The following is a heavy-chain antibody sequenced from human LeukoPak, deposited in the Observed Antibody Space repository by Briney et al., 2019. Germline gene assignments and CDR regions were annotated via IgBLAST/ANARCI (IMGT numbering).Heavy chain of an antibody. J-gene: IGHJ6*03. CDR1: GGSISSGSYY. CDR3: ARGAVLRYFDRHYYYYYYMDV. Sequence: PSQTLSLTCTVSGGSISSGSYYWSWIRQPAGKGLEWIGRIYTSGSTNYNPSLKSRVTISVDTSKNQFSLKLSSVTAADTAVYYCARGAVLRYFDRHYYYYYYMDVWGKGTTVTISS. V-gene: IGHV4-61*02. CDR2: IYTSGST. D-gene: IGHD3-9*01.